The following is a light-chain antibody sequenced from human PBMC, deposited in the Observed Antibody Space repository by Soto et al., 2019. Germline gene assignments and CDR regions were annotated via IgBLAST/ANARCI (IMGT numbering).Light chain of an antibody. Sequence: QSVLTQPPSASGTPGQRVTISCSGSSSNIGSNTVNWYQQLPETAPKLLIYSNNQRPSGVPDRLSGSKSGTSASLAISGLQSEDEADYYCAAWDDSLNGLYVFGTGTKLTVL. V-gene: IGLV1-44*01. CDR1: SSNIGSNT. CDR2: SNN. CDR3: AAWDDSLNGLYV. J-gene: IGLJ1*01.